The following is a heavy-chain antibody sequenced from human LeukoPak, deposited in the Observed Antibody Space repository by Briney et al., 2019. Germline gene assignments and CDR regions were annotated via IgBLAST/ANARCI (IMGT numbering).Heavy chain of an antibody. V-gene: IGHV4-59*01. CDR3: ARDSSGAHPDVFDI. Sequence: SETLSLTCTVSGASISSYYWSWIRQPPGKGLEWIGNIYYRGSTNYNPSLKSRVTISVDTSKNQFSLKLSSVTAADTAVYYCARDSSGAHPDVFDIWGQGTMVTVSS. D-gene: IGHD4/OR15-4a*01. CDR1: GASISSYY. CDR2: IYYRGST. J-gene: IGHJ3*02.